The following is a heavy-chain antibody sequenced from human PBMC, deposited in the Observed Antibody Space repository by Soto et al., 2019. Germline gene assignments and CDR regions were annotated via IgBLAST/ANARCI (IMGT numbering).Heavy chain of an antibody. CDR2: IYPGDSDT. CDR3: ARHVWQQHYDDAFDI. Sequence: GESLKISCKGSGYSFTSYWIGWVRQMPGKGLEWMGIIYPGDSDTRYSPSFQGQVTISADKSISTAYLQWSSLKASDTAMYYCARHVWQQHYDDAFDIWGQGTMVTVSS. V-gene: IGHV5-51*01. CDR1: GYSFTSYW. J-gene: IGHJ3*02. D-gene: IGHD6-13*01.